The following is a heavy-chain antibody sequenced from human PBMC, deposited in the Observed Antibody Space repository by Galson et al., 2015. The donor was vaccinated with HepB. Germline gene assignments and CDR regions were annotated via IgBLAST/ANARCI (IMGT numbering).Heavy chain of an antibody. CDR2: IWYDGSNK. Sequence: SLRLSCAASGFTFSSYGMHWVRQAPGKGLEWVAVIWYDGSNKYYADSVKGRFTISRDNSKNTVYLQMNSLRAEDTAVYYCARDQVPNLNYWYFDLWGRGTLVTVSS. V-gene: IGHV3-33*01. CDR1: GFTFSSYG. J-gene: IGHJ2*01. CDR3: ARDQVPNLNYWYFDL. D-gene: IGHD4/OR15-4a*01.